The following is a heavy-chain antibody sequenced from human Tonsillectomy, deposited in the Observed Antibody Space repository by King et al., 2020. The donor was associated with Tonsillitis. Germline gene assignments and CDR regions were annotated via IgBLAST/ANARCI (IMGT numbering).Heavy chain of an antibody. D-gene: IGHD2-15*01. CDR3: TRGDDCSGGSCHYYGMDV. CDR1: GFTFSNYD. Sequence: VQLVESGGGVVQPGRSLRLSCAASGFTFSNYDMHWVRQAPGKGLEGVAVISYDGSNKYYAESVKGRFTISRDNSKNTLFLQMNSLRVEDTAVYYCTRGDDCSGGSCHYYGMDVWGQGTTVTVSS. CDR2: ISYDGSNK. V-gene: IGHV3-33*05. J-gene: IGHJ6*02.